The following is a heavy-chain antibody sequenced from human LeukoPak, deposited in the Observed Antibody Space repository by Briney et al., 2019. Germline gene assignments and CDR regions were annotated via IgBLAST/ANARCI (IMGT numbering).Heavy chain of an antibody. Sequence: GGSLRLSCAASGFTFSRYWMSWVRQAPGKGLEWVANIKQDGSEKYYVDSVKGRFTISRDNAKNSLYLQMNSLRAEDTAVYYCARDRRRLSGSRPYYFDYWGQGTLVTVSS. CDR2: IKQDGSEK. CDR3: ARDRRRLSGSRPYYFDY. CDR1: GFTFSRYW. V-gene: IGHV3-7*01. J-gene: IGHJ4*02. D-gene: IGHD1-26*01.